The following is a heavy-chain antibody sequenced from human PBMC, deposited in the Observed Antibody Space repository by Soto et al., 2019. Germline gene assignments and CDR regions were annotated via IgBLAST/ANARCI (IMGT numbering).Heavy chain of an antibody. Sequence: TGGSLRLSCAASGFTFSSYAMSWVRQAPGKGLEWVSAISGSGGSTYYADSVKGRFTISRDNSKNTLYLQMNSLRAEDTAVYYCAKGPFRWGGAFDIWGQGTMVTVSS. CDR2: ISGSGGST. CDR1: GFTFSSYA. J-gene: IGHJ3*02. CDR3: AKGPFRWGGAFDI. D-gene: IGHD3-16*01. V-gene: IGHV3-23*01.